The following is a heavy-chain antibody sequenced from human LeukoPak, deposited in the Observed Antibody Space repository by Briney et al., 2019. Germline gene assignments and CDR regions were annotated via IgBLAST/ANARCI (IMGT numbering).Heavy chain of an antibody. V-gene: IGHV3-33*06. Sequence: PGGSLRLSCAASGFTFSSYGIHWVRQAPDKGLEWVAVIWYDGSKKYYADSVKGRFTISRDNSKNTLYLQMNSLRAEDTAVYYCAKPHYYDSGGSYIAGAFDIWGQGTMVTVSS. D-gene: IGHD3-22*01. J-gene: IGHJ3*02. CDR1: GFTFSSYG. CDR3: AKPHYYDSGGSYIAGAFDI. CDR2: IWYDGSKK.